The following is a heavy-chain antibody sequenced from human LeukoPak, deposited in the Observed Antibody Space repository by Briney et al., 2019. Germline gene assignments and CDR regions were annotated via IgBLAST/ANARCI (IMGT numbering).Heavy chain of an antibody. J-gene: IGHJ4*02. D-gene: IGHD6-19*01. Sequence: PGGSLRLSCAASAFAFSVYEMYWVRQAPGKGLEWVSYVSSSGGTRYYADSVKGRFAVSRDNAKNSLYLQMNSLRGEDTAVYYCATLTVASSFDYWGQGALVTVSS. V-gene: IGHV3-48*03. CDR3: ATLTVASSFDY. CDR2: VSSSGGTR. CDR1: AFAFSVYE.